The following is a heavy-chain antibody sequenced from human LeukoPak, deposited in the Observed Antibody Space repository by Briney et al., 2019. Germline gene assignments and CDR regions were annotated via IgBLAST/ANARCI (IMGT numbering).Heavy chain of an antibody. Sequence: GGSLRLSCAASGFTFSDYYMSWIHQAPGKGLEWVSYISSSGSTIYYADSVKGRFTISRDNAKNSLYLQMNSLRAVDTAVYYCARVGGYYYDLGYDAFDIWGQGTMVTVSS. CDR3: ARVGGYYYDLGYDAFDI. CDR2: ISSSGSTI. J-gene: IGHJ3*02. D-gene: IGHD3-22*01. CDR1: GFTFSDYY. V-gene: IGHV3-11*04.